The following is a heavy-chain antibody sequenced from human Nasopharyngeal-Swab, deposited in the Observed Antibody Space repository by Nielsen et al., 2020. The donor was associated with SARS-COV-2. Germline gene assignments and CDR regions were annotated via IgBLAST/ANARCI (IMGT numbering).Heavy chain of an antibody. Sequence: GESLKIPCTASGFTFSSSGINWVRQAPGKGLEWVSYISSSATTISYADSVKGRFTISRDNAKNSLYLQMDSLRDEDTAVYYCARDHCATTACRFDYWGQGTLVTVSS. CDR2: ISSSATTI. D-gene: IGHD1-26*01. CDR3: ARDHCATTACRFDY. V-gene: IGHV3-48*02. J-gene: IGHJ4*02. CDR1: GFTFSSSG.